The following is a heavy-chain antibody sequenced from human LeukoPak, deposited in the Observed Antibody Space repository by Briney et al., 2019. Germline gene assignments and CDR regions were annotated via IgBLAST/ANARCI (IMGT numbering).Heavy chain of an antibody. D-gene: IGHD6-19*01. CDR1: GFTFSTHA. Sequence: SGGSLRLSCAASGFTFSTHAMNWVRQAPGKGLEWVSTITGSGGSTYYADSVKGRFTISRDNSKSTLDLQMNSLRAEDTAVCYCAKLKGSGWNLLYCDYWGQGTLVTVTS. J-gene: IGHJ4*02. V-gene: IGHV3-23*01. CDR3: AKLKGSGWNLLYCDY. CDR2: ITGSGGST.